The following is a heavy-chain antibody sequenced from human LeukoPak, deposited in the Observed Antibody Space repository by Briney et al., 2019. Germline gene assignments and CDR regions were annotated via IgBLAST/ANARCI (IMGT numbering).Heavy chain of an antibody. CDR3: ARDPNYYCSGGSCYSSPGDDAFDI. D-gene: IGHD2-15*01. J-gene: IGHJ3*02. CDR1: GGSISSSSYY. V-gene: IGHV4-39*07. Sequence: SETLSLTCTVSGGSISSSSYYWGWIRQPPGKGLEWIGSIYYSGSTYYNPSLKSRVTISVDTSKNQFSLKLSSVTAADTAVYYCARDPNYYCSGGSCYSSPGDDAFDIWGQGTMVTVSS. CDR2: IYYSGST.